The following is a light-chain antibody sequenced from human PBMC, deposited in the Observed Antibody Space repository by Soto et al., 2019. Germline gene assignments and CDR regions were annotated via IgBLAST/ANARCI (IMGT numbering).Light chain of an antibody. J-gene: IGKJ4*01. CDR1: QSVGSS. V-gene: IGKV3-11*01. Sequence: PGGRATLSCRASQSVGSSLAWYQQKPGQAPRLHIYDASNRPTGIPARFSGSGSGTDFTLTISSLEPEDFAVYFCQQRSRSLTFGGGTRVEIK. CDR3: QQRSRSLT. CDR2: DAS.